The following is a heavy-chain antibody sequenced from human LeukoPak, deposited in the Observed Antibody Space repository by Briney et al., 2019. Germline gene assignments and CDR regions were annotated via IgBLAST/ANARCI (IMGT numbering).Heavy chain of an antibody. J-gene: IGHJ3*01. CDR2: INSDGSSI. Sequence: PGGSLRLSCTASGFTFNTYWMYWVRQAPGKGLVWVSRINSDGSSITYADSVRGRFTISRDNAKNTLYLQMNSLRAEDTAVYYCARDGGTGDYAWDWGQGTMVTVSS. CDR3: ARDGGTGDYAWD. D-gene: IGHD4-17*01. CDR1: GFTFNTYW. V-gene: IGHV3-74*03.